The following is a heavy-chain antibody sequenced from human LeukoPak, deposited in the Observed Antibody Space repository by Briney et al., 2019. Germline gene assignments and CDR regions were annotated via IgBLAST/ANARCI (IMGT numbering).Heavy chain of an antibody. CDR2: ITSKTDGGTT. V-gene: IGHV3-15*01. D-gene: IGHD6-6*01. CDR1: GFTFSDAW. Sequence: GGSLRLSCAPSGFTFSDAWMSWVRRAPGEGLEWVGHITSKTDGGTTDYAAPVKGRFTISRDDSKNTLHLQMNSLKTEDTAVYYCTTNHPASRDRLGEGTLVTVSS. J-gene: IGHJ5*02. CDR3: TTNHPASRDR.